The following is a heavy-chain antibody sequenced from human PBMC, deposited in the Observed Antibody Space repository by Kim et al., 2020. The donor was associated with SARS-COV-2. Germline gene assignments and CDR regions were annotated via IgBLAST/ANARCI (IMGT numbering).Heavy chain of an antibody. CDR1: GGSISSGSYY. CDR3: ARAASRSRIAVAGYNWFDP. Sequence: SETLSLTCTVSGGSISSGSYYWSWIRQPAGKGLEWIGRIYTSGSTNYNPSLKSRVTISVDTSKNQFSLKLSSVTAADTAVYYCARAASRSRIAVAGYNWFDPWGQGTLVTVSS. D-gene: IGHD6-19*01. CDR2: IYTSGST. J-gene: IGHJ5*02. V-gene: IGHV4-61*02.